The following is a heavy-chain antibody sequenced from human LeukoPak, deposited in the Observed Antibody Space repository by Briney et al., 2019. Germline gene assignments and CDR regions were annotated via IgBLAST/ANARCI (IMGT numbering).Heavy chain of an antibody. CDR3: ARFYRGGSYSDY. J-gene: IGHJ4*02. Sequence: SEALSLTCAVSVYSISSGYYWGWIRQPPGKGLEWIGSIYLSGITYYNPSLKSRVTISVDTSKNQFSLKLSSVTAPDTAVYYCARFYRGGSYSDYWGQGTLVTVSS. D-gene: IGHD2-21*01. CDR2: IYLSGIT. V-gene: IGHV4-38-2*01. CDR1: VYSISSGYY.